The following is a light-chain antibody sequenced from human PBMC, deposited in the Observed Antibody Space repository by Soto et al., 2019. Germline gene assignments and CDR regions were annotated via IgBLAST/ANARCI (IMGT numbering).Light chain of an antibody. V-gene: IGLV2-11*01. CDR2: DVS. CDR3: CSSTVRFSLV. Sequence: QSVLTQPRSVSGSPGQSVTISCTGTSSDVTSYNYVSWYQHLPGNAPKLLIYDVSNRPSGVPDRFSGSQSGNTAALTISGLQADDEDDYYCCSSTVRFSLVFGGGTKLTVL. J-gene: IGLJ2*01. CDR1: SSDVTSYNY.